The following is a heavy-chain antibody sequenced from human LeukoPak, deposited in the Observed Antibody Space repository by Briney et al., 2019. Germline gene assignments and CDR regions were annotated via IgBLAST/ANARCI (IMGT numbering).Heavy chain of an antibody. Sequence: SETLSLTCTVSGGSISSGGYYWSWIRQPPGKGLEWIGYIYYSGSTNYNPSLKSRVTISVDTSKNQFSLKLSSVTAADTAVYYCARSVDTAMDDAFDIWGQGTMVTVSS. CDR3: ARSVDTAMDDAFDI. V-gene: IGHV4-61*08. CDR1: GGSISSGGYY. J-gene: IGHJ3*02. D-gene: IGHD5-18*01. CDR2: IYYSGST.